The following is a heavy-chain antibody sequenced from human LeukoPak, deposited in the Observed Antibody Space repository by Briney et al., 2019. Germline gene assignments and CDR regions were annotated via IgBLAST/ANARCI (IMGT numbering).Heavy chain of an antibody. CDR3: ARDSEDYGDYGVRYAY. CDR2: INPNSGGT. V-gene: IGHV1-2*02. J-gene: IGHJ4*02. D-gene: IGHD4-17*01. CDR1: GGTFSSNT. Sequence: GASVKVSCKASGGTFSSNTISWVRQAPGQGLEWMGWINPNSGGTNYAQKFQGRVTMTRDTSISTAYMELSRLRSGDTAVYYCARDSEDYGDYGVRYAYWGQGTLVTVSS.